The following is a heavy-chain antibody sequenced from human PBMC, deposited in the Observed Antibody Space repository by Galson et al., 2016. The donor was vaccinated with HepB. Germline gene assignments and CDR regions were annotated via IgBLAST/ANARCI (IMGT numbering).Heavy chain of an antibody. V-gene: IGHV3-23*01. CDR1: GFTLSNYR. CDR2: ISGSGDRT. Sequence: SLRLSCAVSGFTLSNYRIDWVRQAPGKGLEWVSAISGSGDRTYYADSVKGRFTISRDNSKNTLYLQMNSLRAEDTAVYFCAKDWGFWNYDSSGTLDYWGQGTLVTVSS. J-gene: IGHJ4*02. CDR3: AKDWGFWNYDSSGTLDY. D-gene: IGHD3-22*01.